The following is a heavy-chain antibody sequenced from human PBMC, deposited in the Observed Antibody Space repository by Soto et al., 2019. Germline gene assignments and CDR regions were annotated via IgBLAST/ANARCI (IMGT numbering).Heavy chain of an antibody. D-gene: IGHD4-17*01. Sequence: HPGVSLRLSCAASGFTFSSYAMSWVRQAPGKGLEWVSAISGSGGSTYYADSVKGRFTISRDNSKNTLYLQMNSLRAEDTAVYYCAKGDYGEYYYMDVWDKGTTVTVSS. J-gene: IGHJ6*03. CDR1: GFTFSSYA. CDR2: ISGSGGST. CDR3: AKGDYGEYYYMDV. V-gene: IGHV3-23*01.